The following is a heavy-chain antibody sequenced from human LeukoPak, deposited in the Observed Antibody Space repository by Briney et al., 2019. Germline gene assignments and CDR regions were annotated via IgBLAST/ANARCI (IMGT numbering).Heavy chain of an antibody. CDR3: AKRGYNYDYDY. Sequence: GGSLRLSCAVSGFTVSSIYMSWVRQAPGKGLEWVSGISGSGENTYYADSVRGRFTISRDNSKNTLYFQMNSLRAEDTAVYYCAKRGYNYDYDYWGQGTLVTVSS. CDR1: GFTVSSIY. V-gene: IGHV3-23*01. CDR2: ISGSGENT. D-gene: IGHD5-18*01. J-gene: IGHJ4*02.